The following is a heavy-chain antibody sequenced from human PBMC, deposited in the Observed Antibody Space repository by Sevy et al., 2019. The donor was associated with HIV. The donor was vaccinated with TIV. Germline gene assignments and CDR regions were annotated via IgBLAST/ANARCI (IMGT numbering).Heavy chain of an antibody. D-gene: IGHD3-10*01. CDR2: VSVKAFGGTA. CDR3: TREATEVRGVVTINDAFDI. J-gene: IGHJ3*02. V-gene: IGHV3-49*03. CDR1: GFTFADYT. Sequence: GGSLRLSCTASGFTFADYTMSWFRRAPGRGLEWVGFVSVKAFGGTAEYAASVKGRFTLSRDDSQNIAYLQMNGLKTEDTGGYYCTREATEVRGVVTINDAFDIWGQGTMVTVSS.